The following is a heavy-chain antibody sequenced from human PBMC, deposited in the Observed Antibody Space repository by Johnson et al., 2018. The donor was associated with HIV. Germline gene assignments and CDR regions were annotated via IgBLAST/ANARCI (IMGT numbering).Heavy chain of an antibody. CDR1: GFTFSNAW. D-gene: IGHD3-22*01. J-gene: IGHJ3*02. CDR3: TTLGSYYYDSSGWTHDAFDI. Sequence: VQLVESGGGLVKPGGSLRLSCAASGFTFSNAWMSWLRQAPGKGLEWLGRIQSKTDGGTTDYAAPVKGRFTISRDDSKNTLYLQMNSLKTEDTAVYYCTTLGSYYYDSSGWTHDAFDIWGQGTMVTVSS. V-gene: IGHV3-15*01. CDR2: IQSKTDGGTT.